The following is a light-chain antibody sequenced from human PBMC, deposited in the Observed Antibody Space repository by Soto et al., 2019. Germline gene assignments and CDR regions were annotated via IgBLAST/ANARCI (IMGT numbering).Light chain of an antibody. CDR3: QMCSSAPFT. CDR1: QGINND. J-gene: IGKJ3*01. Sequence: DIQMTQSPASLSASVGDRVTITCRASQGINNDLAWYQQSPGKVPKLLIYAASTLQSGVPSRFSGGASGTDFTLTISSLQPEDVATYYCQMCSSAPFTFGPGTKVDL. CDR2: AAS. V-gene: IGKV1-27*01.